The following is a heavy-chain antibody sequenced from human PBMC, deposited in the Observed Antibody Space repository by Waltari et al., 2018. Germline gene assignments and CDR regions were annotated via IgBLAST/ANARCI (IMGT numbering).Heavy chain of an antibody. CDR3: ATAGGFGEY. CDR1: GFTFRSYA. J-gene: IGHJ4*02. CDR2: IIGSGGST. V-gene: IGHV3-23*04. D-gene: IGHD3-10*01. Sequence: EVQLVESGGGLVQPGGYLRVSCAASGFTFRSYAMSWVRQAPGKGLEWVSAIIGSGGSTYYADSVKGRFTTSRDNSKNTLYLQMNSLRAEDTAVYYCATAGGFGEYWGQGTLVTVSS.